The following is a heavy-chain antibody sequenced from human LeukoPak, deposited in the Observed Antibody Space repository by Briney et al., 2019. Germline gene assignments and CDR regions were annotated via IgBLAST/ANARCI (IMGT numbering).Heavy chain of an antibody. V-gene: IGHV1-18*01. D-gene: IGHD5-18*01. CDR2: ISAYNGNT. J-gene: IGHJ4*02. Sequence: GASVKFSCKASGYTFTSYGISWVRQAPGQGLEWMGWISAYNGNTNYAQKLQGRVTMTTDTSTSTAYMELRSLRSDDTAVYYCARVPWDTAMVPFGYWGQGTLVTVSS. CDR3: ARVPWDTAMVPFGY. CDR1: GYTFTSYG.